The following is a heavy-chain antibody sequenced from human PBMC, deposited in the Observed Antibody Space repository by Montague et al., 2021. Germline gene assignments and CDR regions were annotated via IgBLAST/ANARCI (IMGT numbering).Heavy chain of an antibody. CDR2: IYHSGNT. Sequence: SETLSLTCAVSGGSISSSNWWSWVRQPPGKGLEWIGEIYHSGNTNYNPSLKSRVTIFVDKSKNQFSLKLRSVTAADTAVYYCARDRWFGELSIWGQGTLVPVSS. V-gene: IGHV4-4*02. CDR1: GGSISSSNW. CDR3: ARDRWFGELSI. J-gene: IGHJ4*02. D-gene: IGHD3-10*01.